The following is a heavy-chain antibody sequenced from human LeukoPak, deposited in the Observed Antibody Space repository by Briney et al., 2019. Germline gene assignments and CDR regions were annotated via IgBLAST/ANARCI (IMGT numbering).Heavy chain of an antibody. CDR2: ISGSGGST. Sequence: TGGSLRLSCAASGLTVSTNYMSWVRQAPGKGLEWVSAISGSGGSTYYADSVKGRFTISRDNSKNTLYLQMNSLRAEDTAVYYCAKPRSTVTYWYFDLWGRGTLVTVSS. J-gene: IGHJ2*01. D-gene: IGHD4-17*01. CDR1: GLTVSTNY. CDR3: AKPRSTVTYWYFDL. V-gene: IGHV3-23*01.